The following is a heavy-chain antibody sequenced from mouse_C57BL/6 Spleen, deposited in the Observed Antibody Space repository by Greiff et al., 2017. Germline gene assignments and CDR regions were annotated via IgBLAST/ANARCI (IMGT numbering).Heavy chain of an antibody. CDR1: GFTFSDAW. CDR3: TRTYYDYGAWFAY. Sequence: EVQLQESGGGLVQPGGSMKLSCAASGFTFSDAWMDWVRQSPEKGLEWVAEIRNKANNHATYYAESVKGRFTISRDDSKSSVYLQMNSLRAEDTGIYYCTRTYYDYGAWFAYWGQGTLVTVSA. CDR2: IRNKANNHAT. V-gene: IGHV6-6*01. J-gene: IGHJ3*01. D-gene: IGHD2-4*01.